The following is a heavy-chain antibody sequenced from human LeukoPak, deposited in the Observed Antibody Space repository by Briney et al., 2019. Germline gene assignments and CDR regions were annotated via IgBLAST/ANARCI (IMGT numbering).Heavy chain of an antibody. D-gene: IGHD4-23*01. Sequence: ASVKVSCKASGGTFSSYAISWVRQAPGQGLEWMGGIIPIFGTANYAQKFQGRVTITADESTSTAYMELSSLRSEDTAVYYCARDDYGGNSVNDYWGQGTLVTVPS. CDR1: GGTFSSYA. V-gene: IGHV1-69*13. CDR3: ARDDYGGNSVNDY. CDR2: IIPIFGTA. J-gene: IGHJ4*02.